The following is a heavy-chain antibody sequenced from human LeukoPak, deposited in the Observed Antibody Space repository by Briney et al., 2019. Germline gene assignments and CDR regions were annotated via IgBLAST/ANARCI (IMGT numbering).Heavy chain of an antibody. J-gene: IGHJ5*02. V-gene: IGHV4-31*03. D-gene: IGHD3-9*01. CDR1: SGSISSGGYY. Sequence: SETLSLTCTVYSGSISSGGYYWSWIRQHPGKGLEWIGYIYYSGSTYYNPSLKSRVTISVDTSKNQFSLKLSSVTAADTAVYYCARVKGMDDILTGFDPWGQGTLVTVSS. CDR3: ARVKGMDDILTGFDP. CDR2: IYYSGST.